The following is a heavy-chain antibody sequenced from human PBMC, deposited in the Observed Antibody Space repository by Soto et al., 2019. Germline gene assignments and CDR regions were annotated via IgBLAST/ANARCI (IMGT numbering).Heavy chain of an antibody. CDR3: ATVLAVAGPGGWFDP. J-gene: IGHJ5*02. Sequence: GASVKVSCKASGYTFTVYYIHWVRQAPGQGLEWMGWINPNSGETIYAQKFQGRVTMTEDTSTDTAYMELSSLRSEDTAVYYCATVLAVAGPGGWFDPWGQGTLVSVSS. V-gene: IGHV1-2*02. D-gene: IGHD6-19*01. CDR1: GYTFTVYY. CDR2: INPNSGET.